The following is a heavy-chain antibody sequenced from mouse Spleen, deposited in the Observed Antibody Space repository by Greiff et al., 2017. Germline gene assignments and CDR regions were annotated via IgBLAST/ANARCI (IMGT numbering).Heavy chain of an antibody. Sequence: EVQLQQSGTVLARPGASVKMSCKASGYSFTSYWMHWVKQRPGQGLEWIGAIYPGNSDTSYNQKFKGKAKLTAVTSASTAYMELSSLTNEDSAVYYCTRGGYYGNRYYFDYWGQGTTLTVSS. D-gene: IGHD2-1*01. CDR1: GYSFTSYW. J-gene: IGHJ2*01. V-gene: IGHV1-5*01. CDR2: IYPGNSDT. CDR3: TRGGYYGNRYYFDY.